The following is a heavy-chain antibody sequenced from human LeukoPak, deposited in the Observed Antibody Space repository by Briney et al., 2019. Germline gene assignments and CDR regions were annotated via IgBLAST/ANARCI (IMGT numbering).Heavy chain of an antibody. Sequence: GGSLRLSCAASGFTFSSYSMNWVRQAPGKGLEWVSSISSGSKNRYYADSVKGRFTISRDNAKNSLYLQMNSLRAEDTALYYCARVYSGGWYDSWGQGPLVTASS. J-gene: IGHJ5*02. CDR3: ARVYSGGWYDS. D-gene: IGHD6-19*01. CDR1: GFTFSSYS. CDR2: ISSGSKNR. V-gene: IGHV3-21*06.